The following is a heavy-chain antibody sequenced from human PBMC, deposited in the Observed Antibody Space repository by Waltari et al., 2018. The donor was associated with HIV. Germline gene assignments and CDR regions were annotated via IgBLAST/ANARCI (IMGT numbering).Heavy chain of an antibody. J-gene: IGHJ4*02. D-gene: IGHD3-16*01. CDR2: ISRDSRYI. CDR1: GLSLRYYS. Sequence: DVQLVESGGGLVKPGGSLRLACAGSGLSLRYYSMNWVRQAPGKGLEWVSSISRDSRYIYYADSVKGRFTISRDNARNSLFLQMNSLRADDTAVYYCVRGGEGTYGDYWGQGTLVTVSS. CDR3: VRGGEGTYGDY. V-gene: IGHV3-21*01.